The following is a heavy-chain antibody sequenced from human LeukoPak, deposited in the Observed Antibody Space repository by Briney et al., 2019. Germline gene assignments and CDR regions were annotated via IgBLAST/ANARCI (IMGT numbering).Heavy chain of an antibody. D-gene: IGHD3-10*01. CDR2: ISAYNGNT. V-gene: IGHV1-18*01. CDR1: GYTFTSYG. Sequence: ASVKVSCKASGYTFTSYGISWVRQAPGQGLEWMGWISAYNGNTNYAQRLQGRGTMTTDTSTSTAYMELRSLRSDDTAVYYCARVVGVRGVITSLYYFDYWGQGTLATVSS. CDR3: ARVVGVRGVITSLYYFDY. J-gene: IGHJ4*02.